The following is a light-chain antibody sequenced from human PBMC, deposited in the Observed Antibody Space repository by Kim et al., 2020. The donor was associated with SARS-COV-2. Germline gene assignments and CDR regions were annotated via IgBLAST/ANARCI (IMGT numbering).Light chain of an antibody. CDR3: QMWDNAGDHYV. J-gene: IGLJ1*01. V-gene: IGLV3-21*04. CDR2: YDS. CDR1: NIGSES. Sequence: PGKTATITCGRNNIGSESVHWYQQKPGQAPVLVIYYDSDRPSGIPDRFSASNSGNTATLTINRVEAGDEADYYCQMWDNAGDHYVFGPGTKVTVL.